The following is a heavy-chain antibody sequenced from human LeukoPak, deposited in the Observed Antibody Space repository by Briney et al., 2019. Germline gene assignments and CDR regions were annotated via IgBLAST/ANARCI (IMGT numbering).Heavy chain of an antibody. CDR1: GFNFRDYH. Sequence: GGFLRLSCAASGFNFRDYHVSWIRQAPGKGLEWAAYIFGSSSYTNYAAAVKGIFTISRDNGENSLYLQMNSLRDEDTAVYYCARDGGRDSTYCYYYWGQGTLVTVSP. V-gene: IGHV3-11*06. J-gene: IGHJ4*02. D-gene: IGHD2-15*01. CDR3: ARDGGRDSTYCYYY. CDR2: IFGSSSYT.